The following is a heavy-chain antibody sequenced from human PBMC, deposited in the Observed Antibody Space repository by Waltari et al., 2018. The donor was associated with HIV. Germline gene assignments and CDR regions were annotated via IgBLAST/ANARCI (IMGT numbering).Heavy chain of an antibody. CDR2: INHSGVT. CDR3: ARRDDGLRFNYNGNWFDP. CDR1: VESFGGFH. D-gene: IGHD1-1*01. Sequence: QVQLQQWGTRLLKPSETLSLTCADSVESFGGFHCTWIRQSPGQGLEWIGDINHSGVTNYNPSLKSRVAISADASKNQFSLSLSSVTAADTAVYYCARRDDGLRFNYNGNWFDPWGQGTLVTVS. V-gene: IGHV4-34*01. J-gene: IGHJ5*02.